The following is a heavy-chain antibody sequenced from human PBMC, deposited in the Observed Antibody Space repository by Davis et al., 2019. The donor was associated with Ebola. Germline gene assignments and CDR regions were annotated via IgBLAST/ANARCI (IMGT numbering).Heavy chain of an antibody. V-gene: IGHV3-23*01. D-gene: IGHD3-16*01. CDR2: ISSSGGNS. CDR1: GVTFRNYV. CDR3: TRDGSHYDFDY. Sequence: GESLKISCAVSGVTFRNYVMSWVRQAPGKGLEWVSSISSSGGNSFYMDSVKGRFYIDRDNSKNTVHLQMHRLRAEDTAVYYCTRDGSHYDFDYWGQGTLVTFSS. J-gene: IGHJ4*02.